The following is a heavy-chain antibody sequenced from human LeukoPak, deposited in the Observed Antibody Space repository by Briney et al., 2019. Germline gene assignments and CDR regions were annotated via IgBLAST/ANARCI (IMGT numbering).Heavy chain of an antibody. V-gene: IGHV3-66*01. J-gene: IGHJ4*02. D-gene: IGHD3-9*01. CDR1: GFTVSSNY. CDR3: ARGEDILTGYYWGYFDY. CDR2: IYSGGST. Sequence: GSLRLSCAASGFTVSSNYMSWVRQAPGKGLEWVSVIYSGGSTYYADSVKGRFTISRDNSKNTLYLQMNSLRAEDTAVYYCARGEDILTGYYWGYFDYWGQGTLVTVSS.